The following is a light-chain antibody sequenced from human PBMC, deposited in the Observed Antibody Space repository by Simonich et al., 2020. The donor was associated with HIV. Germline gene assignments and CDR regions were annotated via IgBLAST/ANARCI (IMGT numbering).Light chain of an antibody. J-gene: IGKJ4*01. CDR3: QQYNNWPT. CDR1: QSVSSN. CDR2: GAS. V-gene: IGKV3-15*01. Sequence: EILMTQSPATLSVSPGERATLSCRASQSVSSNLAWYQHKPGQAPRLLIYGASTRATGFPARFSGSGSGTVFTLTISSMQSEDFVVYYCQQYNNWPTFGGGTKVEIK.